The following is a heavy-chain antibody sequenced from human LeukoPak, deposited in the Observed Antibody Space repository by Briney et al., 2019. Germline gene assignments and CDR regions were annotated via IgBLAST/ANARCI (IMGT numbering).Heavy chain of an antibody. V-gene: IGHV3-21*01. Sequence: SGGSLRLSCAASGFTFSSYSMTWVRQAPGKGLEWVSSFTSGSRSIYYADSVKGRFTISRDNAKNSLYLQMNSLRAEDTAVYYCARSSRVPAAINDYWGQGTLVTVSS. CDR3: ARSSRVPAAINDY. CDR1: GFTFSSYS. D-gene: IGHD2-2*01. CDR2: FTSGSRSI. J-gene: IGHJ4*02.